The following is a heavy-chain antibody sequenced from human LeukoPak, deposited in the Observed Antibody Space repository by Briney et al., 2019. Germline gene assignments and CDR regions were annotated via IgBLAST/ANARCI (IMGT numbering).Heavy chain of an antibody. CDR2: ISHDGSNK. V-gene: IGHV3-30-3*01. D-gene: IGHD3-10*01. J-gene: IGHJ4*02. Sequence: GGSLRLSCAASGFIFSNYAIHWVRQAPGKGLEWVAVISHDGSNKYHADSVKGRFTISRDNSKNTLYLQMNSLRAEDTAVYYCARDAGLKEFDYWGQGTLVTVSS. CDR1: GFIFSNYA. CDR3: ARDAGLKEFDY.